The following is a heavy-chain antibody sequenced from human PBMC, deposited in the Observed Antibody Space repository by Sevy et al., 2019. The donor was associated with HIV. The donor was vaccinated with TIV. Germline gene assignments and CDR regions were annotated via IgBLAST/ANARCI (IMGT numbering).Heavy chain of an antibody. D-gene: IGHD5-12*01. CDR1: GGSITDYY. CDR3: ARDTSGYSNTWYSYYNFYGLGV. CDR2: FHHYGSP. J-gene: IGHJ6*02. Sequence: SETLSLSCSVSGGSITDYYWNWIRQSPDKGLEWIGHFHHYGSPKYNPSLKSRVTISADTSKNQFYLRLTSVTPADTAVYYCARDTSGYSNTWYSYYNFYGLGVSGHGTSVTVSS. V-gene: IGHV4-59*13.